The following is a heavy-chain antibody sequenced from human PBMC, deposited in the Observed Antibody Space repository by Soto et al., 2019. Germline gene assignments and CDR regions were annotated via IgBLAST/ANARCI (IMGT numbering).Heavy chain of an antibody. D-gene: IGHD3-10*01. CDR3: ARKYLPYYGSGSPYGMDV. CDR2: VNHSGST. V-gene: IGHV4-34*01. CDR1: GGSFSGYY. J-gene: IGHJ6*02. Sequence: QVQLQQWGAGLLKPSETLSLTCGVYGGSFSGYYWSWIRQPPGKGLEWIGEVNHSGSTNYNPSLNRADTLSADTPKNQFSLKLRSVTAADAALYYCARKYLPYYGSGSPYGMDVWGQGTTVTVSS.